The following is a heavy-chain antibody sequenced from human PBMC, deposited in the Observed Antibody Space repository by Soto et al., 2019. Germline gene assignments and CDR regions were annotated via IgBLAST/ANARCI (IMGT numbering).Heavy chain of an antibody. V-gene: IGHV3-23*01. CDR1: GFTFSSYA. CDR2: ISGSGGST. CDR3: AKDTRLATYYYGMDV. Sequence: GGSLRLSCASSGFTFSSYAMSWVRQAPGKGLEWVSAISGSGGSTYYADSVKGRFTISRDNSKNTLYLQMNSLRAEDTAVYYCAKDTRLATYYYGMDVWGQGTTVTVSS. D-gene: IGHD6-19*01. J-gene: IGHJ6*02.